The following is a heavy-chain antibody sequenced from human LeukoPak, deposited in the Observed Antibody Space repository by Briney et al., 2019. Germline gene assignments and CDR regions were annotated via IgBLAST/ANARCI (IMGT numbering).Heavy chain of an antibody. D-gene: IGHD3-10*01. CDR1: GGSISSSSYY. CDR3: ARVAMVRGLAFDY. Sequence: SETLSLTCTVSGGSISSSSYYWGWIRQPLGKGLEWIGSIYYSGSTYYNPSLKSRVTISVDTSKNQFSLKLSSVTAADTAVYYCARVAMVRGLAFDYWGQGTLVTVSS. CDR2: IYYSGST. J-gene: IGHJ4*02. V-gene: IGHV4-39*01.